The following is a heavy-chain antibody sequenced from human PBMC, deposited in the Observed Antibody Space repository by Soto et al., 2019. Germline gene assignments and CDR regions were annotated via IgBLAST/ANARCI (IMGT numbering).Heavy chain of an antibody. V-gene: IGHV4-59*06. CDR1: GGSISSYY. Sequence: PSETLSLTCTVSGGSISSYYWSWIRQPPGKGLEWIGYIYYSGSTYYNPSLKSRVTISVDTSKNQFSLKMSSVTAADTAVYYCARVCGGDCHNGMDVWGQGTTVTV. CDR2: IYYSGST. D-gene: IGHD2-21*02. CDR3: ARVCGGDCHNGMDV. J-gene: IGHJ6*02.